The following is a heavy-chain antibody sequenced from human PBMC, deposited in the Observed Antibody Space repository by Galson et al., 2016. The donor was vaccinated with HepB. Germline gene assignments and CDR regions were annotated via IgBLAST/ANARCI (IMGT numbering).Heavy chain of an antibody. V-gene: IGHV3-66*01. CDR1: GFTVSNNY. CDR2: IYSGGSP. Sequence: SLRPSCAASGFTVSNNYMRWVRKPPGKGLAWVSLIYSGGSPYYADSVKGRFTISRDSSKNTLYRQMNSLRAEDTAVYYCARNRHCRGGSCYGAWGQGTLVTVSS. CDR3: ARNRHCRGGSCYGA. D-gene: IGHD2-15*01. J-gene: IGHJ5*02.